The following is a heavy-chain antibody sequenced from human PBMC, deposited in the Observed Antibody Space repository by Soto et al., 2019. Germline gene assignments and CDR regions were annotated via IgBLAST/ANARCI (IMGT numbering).Heavy chain of an antibody. CDR3: ASSNIAAAGFYYYGMDV. J-gene: IGHJ6*02. CDR2: IYYYGST. D-gene: IGHD6-13*01. CDR1: GGSISSYY. Sequence: QVQLQESGPGLVKPSETLSLTCTVSGGSISSYYWSWIRQPPGKGLEWIGYIYYYGSTNYNPSLTRRVTISVDTSKNQFSLKLSSVTAADTAVYYCASSNIAAAGFYYYGMDVWGRGTTVTVSS. V-gene: IGHV4-59*01.